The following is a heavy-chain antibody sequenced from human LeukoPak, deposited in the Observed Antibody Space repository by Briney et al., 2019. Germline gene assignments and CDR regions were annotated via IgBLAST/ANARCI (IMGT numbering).Heavy chain of an antibody. CDR2: INPNSGGT. CDR3: AKVAAAGTGGLYYFDY. Sequence: ASVKVSCKASGYTFTGYYMHWVRQAPGQGLEWMGWINPNSGGTNYAQKFQGRVTMTRDTSISTAYMELSRLRSDDTAVYYCAKVAAAGTGGLYYFDYWGQGTLVTVSS. V-gene: IGHV1-2*02. D-gene: IGHD6-13*01. J-gene: IGHJ4*02. CDR1: GYTFTGYY.